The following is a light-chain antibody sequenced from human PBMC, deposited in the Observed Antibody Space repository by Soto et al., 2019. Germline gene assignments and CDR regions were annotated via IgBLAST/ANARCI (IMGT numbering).Light chain of an antibody. CDR1: SSDVGGYNY. CDR2: EVS. Sequence: QSALTQPPSASGSPGQSVTISCIGTSSDVGGYNYVSWYQQHPGKAPKLMIYEVSKRPSGVPDRFSGSKSGNTASLTVSGLQAEDEADYYCSPFAGSINYVFGTGTKVTVL. CDR3: SPFAGSINYV. J-gene: IGLJ1*01. V-gene: IGLV2-8*01.